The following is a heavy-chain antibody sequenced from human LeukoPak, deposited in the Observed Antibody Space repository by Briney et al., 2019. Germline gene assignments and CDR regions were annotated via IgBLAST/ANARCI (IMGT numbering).Heavy chain of an antibody. CDR3: ARENWNYGIQNFDY. CDR2: MHYSGST. V-gene: IGHV4-39*07. D-gene: IGHD1-7*01. Sequence: PSETLSLTCTVSGGSISSSSYFWGWIRQPPGKGLEWIGNMHYSGSTYYNPSLKSRVTISVDTSKNQFSLKLSSVTAADTAVYYCARENWNYGIQNFDYWGQGTLVTVSS. CDR1: GGSISSSSYF. J-gene: IGHJ4*02.